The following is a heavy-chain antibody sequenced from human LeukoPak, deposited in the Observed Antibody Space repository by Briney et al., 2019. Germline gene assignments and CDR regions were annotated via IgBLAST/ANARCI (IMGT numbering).Heavy chain of an antibody. CDR1: GFTFSSYG. CDR3: ARDRNYYGSGTYYDAYDI. Sequence: GRSLRLSCAASGFTFSSYGMHWVRQAPGKGLEWVAVISYDGSNKYYADSVKGRFTISRDNARNSLFLQMNSLRAEDTTVYYCARDRNYYGSGTYYDAYDIWGQGTRVTVSS. V-gene: IGHV3-30*03. CDR2: ISYDGSNK. J-gene: IGHJ3*02. D-gene: IGHD3-10*01.